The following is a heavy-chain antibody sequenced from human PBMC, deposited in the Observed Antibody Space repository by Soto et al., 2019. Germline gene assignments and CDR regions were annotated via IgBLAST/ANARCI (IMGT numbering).Heavy chain of an antibody. CDR1: GFSLNTGGAG. CDR3: VRNWRYYGGDYYYGMDA. CDR2: IYWDDDE. J-gene: IGHJ6*02. Sequence: ITLKESGPTLVKPTQTLTLTCTFSGFSLNTGGAGVGWVRQPRGKAMEWLALIYWDDDERYRPSLRSRLNITKDTINNQVVLTMTNMDPEDTATYYCVRNWRYYGGDYYYGMDAWGQGTTVTVS. D-gene: IGHD3-10*01. V-gene: IGHV2-5*02.